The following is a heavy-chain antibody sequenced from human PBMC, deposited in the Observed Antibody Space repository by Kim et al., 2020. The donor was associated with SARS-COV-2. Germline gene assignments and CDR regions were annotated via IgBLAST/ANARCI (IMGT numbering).Heavy chain of an antibody. CDR2: ISYDGSNK. CDR1: GFTFSSYA. J-gene: IGHJ4*02. CDR3: ARDVTVTREFDY. Sequence: GGSLRLSCAASGFTFSSYAMHWVRQAPGKGLEWVAVISYDGSNKYYADSVKGRFTISRDNSKNTLYLQMNSLRAEDTAVYYCARDVTVTREFDYWGQGTLVTVSS. V-gene: IGHV3-30-3*01. D-gene: IGHD4-17*01.